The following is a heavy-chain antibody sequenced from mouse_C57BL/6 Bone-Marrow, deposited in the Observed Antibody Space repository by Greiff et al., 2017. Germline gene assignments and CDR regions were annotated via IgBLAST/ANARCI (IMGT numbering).Heavy chain of an antibody. Sequence: QVQLQQPGTELVKPGASVKLSCKASGYTFTSYWMHWVKQRPGQGLEWIGNINPSNGGTNYNEKFKSKATLTVDKSSSTAYMQLSSLTSEDSAVYYCANYGSSGVYWYFDVWGTGTTVTVSS. V-gene: IGHV1-53*01. CDR1: GYTFTSYW. CDR3: ANYGSSGVYWYFDV. CDR2: INPSNGGT. J-gene: IGHJ1*03. D-gene: IGHD1-1*01.